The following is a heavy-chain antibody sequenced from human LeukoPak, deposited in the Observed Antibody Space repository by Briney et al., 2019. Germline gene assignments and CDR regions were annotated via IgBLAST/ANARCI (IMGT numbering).Heavy chain of an antibody. Sequence: GESLQISCKGSGYSFTSYWIGWVRQMPGKGLEWMGIIYPGDSDTRYSPSFQGQVTISADKSISTAYLQWSSLKASDTAMYYCARLFYMYYDPPDAFDIWGQGTMVTVSS. CDR3: ARLFYMYYDPPDAFDI. J-gene: IGHJ3*02. CDR2: IYPGDSDT. CDR1: GYSFTSYW. V-gene: IGHV5-51*01. D-gene: IGHD3-22*01.